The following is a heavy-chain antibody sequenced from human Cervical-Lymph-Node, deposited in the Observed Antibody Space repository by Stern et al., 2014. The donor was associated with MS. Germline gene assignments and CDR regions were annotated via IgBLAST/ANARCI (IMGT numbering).Heavy chain of an antibody. J-gene: IGHJ6*02. CDR2: LFSSGST. Sequence: QLQLQESGPGLVKPSQTLSLTCTVSSGSISSGGYDWAWIRQYPRRGLEGIGYLFSSGSTFYNPSLKSRVTISLDTSKNQFFLRLTSVTAADTAVYYCAREHYYGAGSQHGMDVWGQGTTVTVSS. CDR3: AREHYYGAGSQHGMDV. D-gene: IGHD3-10*01. V-gene: IGHV4-31*03. CDR1: SGSISSGGYD.